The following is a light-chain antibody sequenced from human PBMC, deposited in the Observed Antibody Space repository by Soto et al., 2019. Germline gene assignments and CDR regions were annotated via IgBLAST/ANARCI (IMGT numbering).Light chain of an antibody. CDR1: QAISSY. Sequence: IQLTQSPSFLSASVGDGVTITCRASQAISSYLAWYQQKPGKPPKLLIYGASTLQSDVPSRFSGSGSGTEFTLTVSSLQAEDSATYYCQQFNDYPLTFGGGTKVDIK. J-gene: IGKJ4*01. CDR2: GAS. CDR3: QQFNDYPLT. V-gene: IGKV1-9*01.